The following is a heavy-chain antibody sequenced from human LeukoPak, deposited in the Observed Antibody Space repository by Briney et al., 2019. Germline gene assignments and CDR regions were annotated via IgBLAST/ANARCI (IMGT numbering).Heavy chain of an antibody. CDR1: GGTFSSYA. D-gene: IGHD3-22*01. Sequence: SVKVSCKASGGTFSSYAISWVRQAPGQGLEWMGGIIPIFGTANYAQKFQGRVTITTDEPTSTAYMELSSLRSEDTAVYYCARANYYDSSGYYYPFDYWGQGTLVTVSS. CDR2: IIPIFGTA. CDR3: ARANYYDSSGYYYPFDY. J-gene: IGHJ4*02. V-gene: IGHV1-69*05.